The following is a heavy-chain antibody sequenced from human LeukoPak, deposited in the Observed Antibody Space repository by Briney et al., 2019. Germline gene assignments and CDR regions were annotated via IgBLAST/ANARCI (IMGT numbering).Heavy chain of an antibody. CDR3: TRAVAGHPD. D-gene: IGHD1-14*01. CDR2: INHSGYT. CDR1: GVPFSNYY. J-gene: IGHJ4*02. Sequence: SETLSLTCGVSGVPFSNYYWSWVRQSPRQGLEWIGEINHSGYTNYNPSLKSRVTMSMDTSKNQFSLKLTSVTAADAGVYYCTRAVAGHPDWGQGTLVTVSS. V-gene: IGHV4-34*01.